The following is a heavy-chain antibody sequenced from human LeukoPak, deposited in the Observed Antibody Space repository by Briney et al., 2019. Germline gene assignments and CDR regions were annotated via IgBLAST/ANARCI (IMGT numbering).Heavy chain of an antibody. CDR1: GYTFTSYD. V-gene: IGHV1-18*01. D-gene: IGHD6-6*01. CDR2: ISTDNGNI. Sequence: ASVKVSCKASGYTFTSYDISWVRQAPGQGLEWVGWISTDNGNINYTQKLQGRVTMTTDTSTSTAYMELRSLTSDDTAVYYCARPRGQPVEFDFWGQGTLVTVSS. CDR3: ARPRGQPVEFDF. J-gene: IGHJ4*02.